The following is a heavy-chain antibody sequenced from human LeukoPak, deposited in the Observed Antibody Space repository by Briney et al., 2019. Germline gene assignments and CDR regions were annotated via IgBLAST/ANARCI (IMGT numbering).Heavy chain of an antibody. CDR1: GFTFSSYW. J-gene: IGHJ4*02. D-gene: IGHD4-23*01. V-gene: IGHV3-74*01. Sequence: GGSLRLSCAASGFTFSSYWMHWVRQAPGKGLVWVSRIKNDGSSTSYAEFVKGRFTISRDNANNTLSLQMNSLRAEDTAVYYCARVPLYGGNFDNWGQGTLVTVSS. CDR3: ARVPLYGGNFDN. CDR2: IKNDGSST.